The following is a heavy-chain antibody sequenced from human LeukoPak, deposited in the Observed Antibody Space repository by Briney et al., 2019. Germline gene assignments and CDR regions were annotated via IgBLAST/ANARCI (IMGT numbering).Heavy chain of an antibody. CDR2: INHSGST. CDR1: GGSFSGYY. CDR3: ASGSSPSPY. Sequence: TPSETLSLTCAVYGGSFSGYYWSWIRQPPGKGLEWIGEINHSGSTNYNPSLKSRVTISVDTSKNQFSLKLSSVTAADTAVYYCASGSSPSPYWGQGTLVTVSS. V-gene: IGHV4-34*01. J-gene: IGHJ4*02. D-gene: IGHD6-19*01.